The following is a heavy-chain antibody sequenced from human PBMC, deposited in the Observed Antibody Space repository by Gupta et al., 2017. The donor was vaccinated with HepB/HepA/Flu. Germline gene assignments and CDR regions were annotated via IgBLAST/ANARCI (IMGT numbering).Heavy chain of an antibody. J-gene: IGHJ6*03. CDR3: AKDLRTTIFGGEEDYYYYYYMDV. V-gene: IGHV3-30*18. D-gene: IGHD3-3*01. Sequence: QVQLVESGGGVVQPGRSLRLSCAASGFTFSSYGMHGVRQAPGKGLEWVAVISYDGSNKYYADSVKGRFTISRDNSKNTLYLQMNSLRAEDTAVYYCAKDLRTTIFGGEEDYYYYYYMDVWGKGTTVTVAS. CDR1: GFTFSSYG. CDR2: ISYDGSNK.